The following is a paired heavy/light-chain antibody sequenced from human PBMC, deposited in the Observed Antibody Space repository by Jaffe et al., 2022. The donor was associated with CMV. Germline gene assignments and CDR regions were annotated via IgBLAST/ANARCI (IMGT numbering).Light chain of an antibody. CDR3: QQYSSSLET. CDR1: QSISSTF. CDR2: GAS. J-gene: IGKJ4*01. Sequence: EIVLTQSPGTLSLFPGERATLSCRASQSISSTFLAWYQQKPGQAPRLLIYGASSRATDIPDRFSGSGSGTDFTLTISRLEPEDFAVYYCQQYSSSLETFGGGTKVEIK. V-gene: IGKV3-20*01.
Heavy chain of an antibody. CDR2: ISGSGNTM. CDR1: GFIFSDYY. V-gene: IGHV3-11*01. CDR3: ARKYGYYDTNGREPTDY. Sequence: QVQLVESGGGLVKPGGSLRVSCAASGFIFSDYYMTWIRQAPGKGLEWLSYISGSGNTMYYADSVRGRFTISRDNAKNSLYLYMHSLRAEDTAVYYCARKYGYYDTNGREPTDYWGQGTLVTVSS. D-gene: IGHD3-16*01. J-gene: IGHJ4*02.